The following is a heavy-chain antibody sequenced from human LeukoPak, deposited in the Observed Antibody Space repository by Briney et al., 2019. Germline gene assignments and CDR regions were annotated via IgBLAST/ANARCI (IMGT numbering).Heavy chain of an antibody. Sequence: ASVKVSCKASGYTFSSYDINWVRQAPGQGLEWMGLINPSGSSTLYAQKFQGRVTMTRDMSTTTDYMERSSLRSEDTAVYYCARDNSVGDIAWWFDPWGQGTLVTVSS. D-gene: IGHD3-16*02. CDR1: GYTFSSYD. V-gene: IGHV1-46*01. CDR3: ARDNSVGDIAWWFDP. J-gene: IGHJ5*02. CDR2: INPSGSST.